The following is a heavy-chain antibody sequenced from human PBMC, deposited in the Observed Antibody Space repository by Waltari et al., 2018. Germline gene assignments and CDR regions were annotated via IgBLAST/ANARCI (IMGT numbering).Heavy chain of an antibody. D-gene: IGHD3-22*01. CDR2: IGDDGSNK. J-gene: IGHJ4*02. V-gene: IGHV3-33*06. Sequence: QVQLVESGGGVVQPGRSLRLSCAASGFTFSSYGMHWVRTAPGKGGEWVAGIGDDGSNKYYADSVKGRFTSSRDNSKNTLYLQMNSLRAEETAVYYCAKEGHPMIVGGYFDYWGQGTLVTVSS. CDR3: AKEGHPMIVGGYFDY. CDR1: GFTFSSYG.